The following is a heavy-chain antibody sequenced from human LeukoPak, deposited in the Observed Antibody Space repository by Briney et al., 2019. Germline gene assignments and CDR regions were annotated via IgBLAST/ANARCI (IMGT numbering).Heavy chain of an antibody. V-gene: IGHV4-4*07. D-gene: IGHD3-10*01. Sequence: SETLSLTCTGSGGSITNYYWNWIRQPAGKGLEWIGRIFTSGSANYNPSLESRVTMSVDTSKNQFSLKLSSVTAADTAVYYCAREGSSNAFDIWGQGTMVTVSS. CDR3: AREGSSNAFDI. CDR2: IFTSGSA. J-gene: IGHJ3*02. CDR1: GGSITNYY.